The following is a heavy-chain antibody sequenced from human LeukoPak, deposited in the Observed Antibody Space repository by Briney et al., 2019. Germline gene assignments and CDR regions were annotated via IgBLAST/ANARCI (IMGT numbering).Heavy chain of an antibody. CDR2: IRQDGNEK. CDR1: GFTFSNFW. D-gene: IGHD5-18*01. J-gene: IGHJ4*02. Sequence: GGSLRLSCAASGFTFSNFWMSWVRQAPGKGLEWVANIRQDGNEKYYVDSLKGRFTISRDNAKNSVYLQMSSLRSEDTAVYYCAAGNLQLWLPSFDYWGQGTLVTVSS. CDR3: AAGNLQLWLPSFDY. V-gene: IGHV3-7*03.